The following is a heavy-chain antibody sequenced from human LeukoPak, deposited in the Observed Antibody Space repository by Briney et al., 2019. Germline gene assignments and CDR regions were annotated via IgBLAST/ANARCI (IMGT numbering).Heavy chain of an antibody. J-gene: IGHJ6*02. CDR2: INNDGRST. CDR1: GFTFSSYW. D-gene: IGHD3-16*02. CDR3: TRDSYQSDYYYGMDV. Sequence: GGSLRLSCAASGFTFSSYWMHWVRQAPGEGLLWVSRINNDGRSTSYADSVKGRFTIPRHNARNTLYLQMNSLRVDDTAVYYCTRDSYQSDYYYGMDVWGQGTTVTVSS. V-gene: IGHV3-74*01.